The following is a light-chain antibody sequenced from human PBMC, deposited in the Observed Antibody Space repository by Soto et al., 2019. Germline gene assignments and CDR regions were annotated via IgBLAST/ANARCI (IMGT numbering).Light chain of an antibody. CDR2: GAS. CDR3: QQHGHLRDT. Sequence: EIVLTQSPGTLSLSPGERVTLSCRASQSVSTNCLAWYQQKPGQAPRLLIYGASDRAHGIPDRFSGSGSGTDFTLTISRLEPEDFAVYYCQQHGHLRDTFGQGTKLEIK. J-gene: IGKJ2*01. CDR1: QSVSTNC. V-gene: IGKV3-20*01.